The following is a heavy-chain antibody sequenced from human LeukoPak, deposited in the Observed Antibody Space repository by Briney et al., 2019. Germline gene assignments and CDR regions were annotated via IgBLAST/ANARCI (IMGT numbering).Heavy chain of an antibody. CDR1: GYTFTGYY. D-gene: IGHD2-2*01. CDR2: INPNSGGT. Sequence: ASVKVSCKASGYTFTGYYIHWVRQAPGQGLEWMGWINPNSGGTNYAQKFQGRVTMTSDTSITTAYMELSRLISDDTAVYYCARGLTDEHQLILHWFDPWGQGTLVTVSS. V-gene: IGHV1-2*02. CDR3: ARGLTDEHQLILHWFDP. J-gene: IGHJ5*02.